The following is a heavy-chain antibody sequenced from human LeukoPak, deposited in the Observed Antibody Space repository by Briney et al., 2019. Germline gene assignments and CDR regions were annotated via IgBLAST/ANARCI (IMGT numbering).Heavy chain of an antibody. Sequence: PSETLSLTCNVSGGSMSGHYWSWIRLPPGKGLEWIGYIYSSGSFNYNPSLKSRVTISVDTSKNQFSLKLSSVTAADTAVYYCASLIMIVVPWGQGTLVTVSS. CDR3: ASLIMIVVP. V-gene: IGHV4-4*08. CDR1: GGSMSGHY. CDR2: IYSSGSF. D-gene: IGHD3-22*01. J-gene: IGHJ4*02.